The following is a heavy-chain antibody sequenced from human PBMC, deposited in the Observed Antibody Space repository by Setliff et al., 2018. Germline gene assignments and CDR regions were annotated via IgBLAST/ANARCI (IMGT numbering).Heavy chain of an antibody. Sequence: SETLSLTCTVSGASISSGTYYWAWIRQPPGKGLEWIGRIYHGGDTYYNASLKSRLTISVDTSKNQFSLKLRSVTAADTAVYYCARTGTYRYFDYWGQGALVTVSS. CDR1: GASISSGTYY. J-gene: IGHJ4*02. V-gene: IGHV4-39*01. D-gene: IGHD1-1*01. CDR2: IYHGGDT. CDR3: ARTGTYRYFDY.